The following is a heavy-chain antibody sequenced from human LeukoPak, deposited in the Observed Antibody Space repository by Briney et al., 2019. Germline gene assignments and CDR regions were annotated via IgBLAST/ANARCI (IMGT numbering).Heavy chain of an antibody. CDR2: INHSGST. V-gene: IGHV4-34*01. J-gene: IGHJ3*02. CDR1: GGSFSGYY. CDR3: ARYYYDNSGSLYAFDI. D-gene: IGHD3-22*01. Sequence: PSETLSLTCAVYGGSFSGYYWSWIRQPPGKGLEWIGEINHSGSTNYNPSLKSRVTISVDTSKNQFSLKLSSVTAADTAVYYCARYYYDNSGSLYAFDIWGQGTMVTVSS.